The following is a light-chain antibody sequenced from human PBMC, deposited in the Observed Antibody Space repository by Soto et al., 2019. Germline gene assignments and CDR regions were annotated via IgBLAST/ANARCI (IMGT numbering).Light chain of an antibody. Sequence: EIVLTQSPGTLSLSPGERATLSCRASQSVSSSYLAWYQQKPGQAPRLLIYGASIRATGTPDRFSGSGSGTDFTLTISRLEPEDFAVYYCQQYGSSPLTFGGGTKVEIK. V-gene: IGKV3-20*01. CDR1: QSVSSSY. J-gene: IGKJ4*01. CDR2: GAS. CDR3: QQYGSSPLT.